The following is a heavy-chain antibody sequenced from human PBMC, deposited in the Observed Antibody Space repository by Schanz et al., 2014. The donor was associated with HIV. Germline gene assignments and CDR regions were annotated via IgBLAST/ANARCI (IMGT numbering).Heavy chain of an antibody. Sequence: QVQLVESGGGVVQPRRSLRLSCAASGFTFDSYGMHWVRQAPGKGLEWVAVISYDGRNKYYADSVKGRFTISRDNAKNSLYLQMNSLRAEDTAVYYCVLPSAKIVGGLGEHYFDHWGQGTLVTVSS. CDR1: GFTFDSYG. J-gene: IGHJ4*02. V-gene: IGHV3-33*05. CDR3: VLPSAKIVGGLGEHYFDH. CDR2: ISYDGRNK. D-gene: IGHD1-26*01.